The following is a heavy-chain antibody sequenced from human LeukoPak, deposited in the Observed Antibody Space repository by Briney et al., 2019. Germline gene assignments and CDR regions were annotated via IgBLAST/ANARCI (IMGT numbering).Heavy chain of an antibody. J-gene: IGHJ5*02. D-gene: IGHD6-19*01. V-gene: IGHV3-23*01. CDR2: ISHDGMNA. CDR3: AKDGAQYSSGPECDP. CDR1: GLHFSGTA. Sequence: GGSLRLSCAASGLHFSGTAMSWFRQAPVKGLEWVSAISHDGMNAYYADSVKGRFTISRDNSKKTVSLEMSSLTAADTGVYYCAKDGAQYSSGPECDPRGQGALVTVSP.